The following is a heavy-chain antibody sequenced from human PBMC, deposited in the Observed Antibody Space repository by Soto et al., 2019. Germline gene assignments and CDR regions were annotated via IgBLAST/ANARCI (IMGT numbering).Heavy chain of an antibody. V-gene: IGHV3-7*05. J-gene: IGHJ6*02. CDR3: ARDTAVAGTIYYYYYGMDV. D-gene: IGHD6-19*01. CDR1: GLSFSSYW. Sequence: EVQLVESGGGLVQPGGSLRLSCAASGLSFSSYWMSWVRQAPGKGLEWVANIKQDGSEKYYVDSVKGRFTISRDNAKNSRYLQMNGLRAEDTAVYYCARDTAVAGTIYYYYYGMDVWGQGTTVTVSS. CDR2: IKQDGSEK.